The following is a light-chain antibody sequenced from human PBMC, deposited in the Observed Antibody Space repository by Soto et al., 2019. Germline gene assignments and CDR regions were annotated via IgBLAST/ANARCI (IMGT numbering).Light chain of an antibody. Sequence: EIVLTQSPGTLSLSPGERATLSCRTSQSISSTYLAWYQQKPGQAPRLIIYGTYSRATGIPDRFSSSGSGRDFTLTISRLEAEDFEVYYCQQYGTSPPVYTFGQGTKLEIK. CDR2: GTY. J-gene: IGKJ2*01. CDR1: QSISSTY. CDR3: QQYGTSPPVYT. V-gene: IGKV3-20*01.